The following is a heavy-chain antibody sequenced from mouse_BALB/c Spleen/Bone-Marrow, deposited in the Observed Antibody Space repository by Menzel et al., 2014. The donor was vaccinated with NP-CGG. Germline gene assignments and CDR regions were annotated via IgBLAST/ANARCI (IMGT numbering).Heavy chain of an antibody. J-gene: IGHJ4*01. CDR2: INPSTGNT. D-gene: IGHD2-1*01. CDR1: GYTFTNYW. CDR3: ARGNYEAMDY. V-gene: IGHV1-7*01. Sequence: LQESGAELAKPGASVKMSCQASGYTFTNYWMHWVKQRPGQGLEWIGYINPSTGNTEYNQKFKDKATLTADKSSNTAFMQPSSLTSEDSAVYFCARGNYEAMDYWGQGTSVTVSS.